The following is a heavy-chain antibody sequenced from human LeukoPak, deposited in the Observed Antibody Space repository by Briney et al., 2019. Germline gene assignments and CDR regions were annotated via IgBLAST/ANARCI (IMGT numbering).Heavy chain of an antibody. CDR1: GFTFSHHA. D-gene: IGHD3-22*01. CDR3: AKDFGGYYYDTSGPDY. Sequence: PGGSLRLSCETSGFTFSHHAVHWVRQAPGKGLEWVAAIWYDGAQKYYADSLRGRCTISRDNSKSTLYLEMNSLRAEDTAVYYCAKDFGGYYYDTSGPDYWGQGTLVTVAS. CDR2: IWYDGAQK. V-gene: IGHV3-33*06. J-gene: IGHJ4*02.